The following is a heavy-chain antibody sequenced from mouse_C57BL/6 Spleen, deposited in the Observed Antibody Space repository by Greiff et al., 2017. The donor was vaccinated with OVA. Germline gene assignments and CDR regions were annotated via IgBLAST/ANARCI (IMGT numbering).Heavy chain of an antibody. D-gene: IGHD2-3*01. CDR1: GYAFSSYW. CDR2: IYPGDGDT. CDR3: VDGYPFAY. J-gene: IGHJ3*01. Sequence: VKLMESGAELVKPGASVKISCKASGYAFSSYWMNWVKQRPGKGLEWIGQIYPGDGDTNYNGKFKGKATLTADKSSSTAYMQLSSLTSEDSAVYFCVDGYPFAYWGQGTLVTVSA. V-gene: IGHV1-80*01.